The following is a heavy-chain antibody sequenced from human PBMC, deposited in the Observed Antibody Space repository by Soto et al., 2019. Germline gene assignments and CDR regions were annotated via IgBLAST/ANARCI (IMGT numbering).Heavy chain of an antibody. CDR3: AKDLYDSSGYYDY. D-gene: IGHD3-22*01. CDR2: ISGSGGST. CDR1: GFTFSSYA. Sequence: PGGSLRLSCAASGFTFSSYAMSWFRQAPGKGLEWVSAISGSGGSTYYADSVKGRFTISRDNSKNTLYLQMNSLRAEDTAVYYCAKDLYDSSGYYDYWGQGTLVTVSS. J-gene: IGHJ4*02. V-gene: IGHV3-23*01.